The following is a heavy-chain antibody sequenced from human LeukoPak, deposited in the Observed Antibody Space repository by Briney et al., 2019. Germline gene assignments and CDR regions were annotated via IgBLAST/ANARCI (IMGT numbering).Heavy chain of an antibody. V-gene: IGHV3-23*01. CDR2: ISGSGGST. J-gene: IGHJ4*02. Sequence: GGSLRLSCAASGFTFSSYAMSWVRQAPGKGLEWVSAISGSGGSTYYADSVKGRFSISRVNSKNTLYLQMNSLRAEDTAVYYCARSVPDYTRFDYWGQGALVTVSS. CDR3: ARSVPDYTRFDY. D-gene: IGHD4-11*01. CDR1: GFTFSSYA.